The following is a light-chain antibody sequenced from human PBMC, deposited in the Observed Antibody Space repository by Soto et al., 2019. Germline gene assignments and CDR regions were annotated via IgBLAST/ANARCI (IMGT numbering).Light chain of an antibody. CDR2: DVS. Sequence: QSVLTQPASVSGSPGQSITISCTGTSSDDGGYNYVSWYQHHPGKAPKLMIYDVSNRPSGVSNRFSGSKSGDTVSLTISGLQPEDEADYYCSSYTTSNTRQIVFGTGTKVTVL. CDR3: SSYTTSNTRQIV. CDR1: SSDDGGYNY. J-gene: IGLJ1*01. V-gene: IGLV2-14*03.